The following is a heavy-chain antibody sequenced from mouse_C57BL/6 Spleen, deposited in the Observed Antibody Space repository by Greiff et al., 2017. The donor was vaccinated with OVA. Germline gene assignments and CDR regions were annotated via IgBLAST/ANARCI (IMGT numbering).Heavy chain of an antibody. D-gene: IGHD1-1*01. J-gene: IGHJ3*01. CDR2: IYPGDGDS. V-gene: IGHV1-80*01. CDR1: GYAFSSFW. CDR3: AVYGSSPAGFAY. Sequence: QVQLQQSGAELVKPGASVKISCKASGYAFSSFWMNWVKQRPGKGLEWIGQIYPGDGDSNYNGKFKGKATLTADKSSSPAYMQLSSLTSEDSAVYFCAVYGSSPAGFAYWGQGTLVTVSA.